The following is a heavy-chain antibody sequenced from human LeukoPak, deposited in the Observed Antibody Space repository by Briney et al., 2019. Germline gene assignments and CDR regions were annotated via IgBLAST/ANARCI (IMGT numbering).Heavy chain of an antibody. CDR1: GFTFSSYG. CDR3: AKDIMEMATIGLDY. J-gene: IGHJ4*02. CDR2: ISYDGSNK. D-gene: IGHD5-24*01. Sequence: GGSLRLSCAASGFTFSSYGMHWVRQAPGKGLEWVAVISYDGSNKYYADSVKGRFTISRDNAKNSLYLQMNSLRAEDTALYYCAKDIMEMATIGLDYWGQGTLVTVSS. V-gene: IGHV3-30*18.